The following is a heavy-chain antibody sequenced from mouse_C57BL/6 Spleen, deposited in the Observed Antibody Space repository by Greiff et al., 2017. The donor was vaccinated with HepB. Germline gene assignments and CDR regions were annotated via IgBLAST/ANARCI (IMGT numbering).Heavy chain of an antibody. V-gene: IGHV5-4*01. J-gene: IGHJ3*01. CDR2: ISDGGSYT. Sequence: EVKLMESGGGLVKPGGSLKLSCAASGFTFSSYAMSWVRQTPEKRLEWVATISDGGSYTYYPDNVKGRFTISRDNAKNNLYLQMSHLKSEATAMYYCARDGYGKGAYWGQGTLVTVSA. CDR1: GFTFSSYA. D-gene: IGHD2-10*02. CDR3: ARDGYGKGAY.